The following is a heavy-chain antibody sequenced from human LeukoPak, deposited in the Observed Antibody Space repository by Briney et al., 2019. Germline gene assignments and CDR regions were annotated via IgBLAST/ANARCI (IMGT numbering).Heavy chain of an antibody. CDR1: GGSISTYY. D-gene: IGHD5-18*01. J-gene: IGHJ3*02. V-gene: IGHV4-59*08. CDR3: ARQRAYSYSLDAFDI. Sequence: SETLSLTCTVSGGSISTYYWTWIRQPPGKGLEWIGYIYYSGSTSYNPSLMSRVTISLDTSKNQFSLKLSSVTAADTAVYYCARQRAYSYSLDAFDIWGHGTLVTVSS. CDR2: IYYSGST.